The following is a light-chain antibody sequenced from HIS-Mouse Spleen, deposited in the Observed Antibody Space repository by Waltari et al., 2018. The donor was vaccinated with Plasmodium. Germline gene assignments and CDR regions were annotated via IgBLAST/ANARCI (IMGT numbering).Light chain of an antibody. CDR2: GAS. J-gene: IGKJ3*01. Sequence: EIVMTPSPASLSVSPGERATLSCRARQSVSSNLARYQQKPGQAPRLLIYGASTRATGIPARFSGSGSGTEFTLTISSLQSEDFAVYYCQQYNNWSFTFGPGTKVDIK. V-gene: IGKV3-15*01. CDR3: QQYNNWSFT. CDR1: QSVSSN.